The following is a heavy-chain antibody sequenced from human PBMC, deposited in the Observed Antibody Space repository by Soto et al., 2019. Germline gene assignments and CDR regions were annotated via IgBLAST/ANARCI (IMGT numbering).Heavy chain of an antibody. V-gene: IGHV3-30*03. CDR2: ISYDGSNQ. CDR3: ARDLYEKRASRTAY. J-gene: IGHJ1*01. Sequence: GGSLRLSCAASGFTFSNYGMHWVRQAPGKGLEWVAVISYDGSNQFYTDSVKGRFTISKDNSKSTLYLQMNSLRGDDTAVYYCARDLYEKRASRTAYWGLGNLVTVSS. CDR1: GFTFSNYG. D-gene: IGHD2-2*01.